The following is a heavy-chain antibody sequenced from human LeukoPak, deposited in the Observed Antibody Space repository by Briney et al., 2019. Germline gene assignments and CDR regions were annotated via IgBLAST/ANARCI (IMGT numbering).Heavy chain of an antibody. CDR2: IYYSGST. J-gene: IGHJ4*02. CDR1: GGSISSSSYY. D-gene: IGHD2-15*01. V-gene: IGHV4-39*01. CDR3: ARGGWNKFGY. Sequence: SETLSLTCTVSGGSISSSSYYWGWIRQPPGKGLEWIGSIYYSGSTYYNPSLKSRVTVSVDTSKKQFSLKLSSVTAADTAVYYCARGGWNKFGYWGQGTLVTVSS.